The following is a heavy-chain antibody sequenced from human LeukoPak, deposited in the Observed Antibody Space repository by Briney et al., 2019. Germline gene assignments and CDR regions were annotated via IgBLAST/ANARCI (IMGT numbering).Heavy chain of an antibody. V-gene: IGHV1-2*02. D-gene: IGHD2-2*01. CDR1: GYTFTGYY. J-gene: IGHJ6*03. CDR3: ATVGVGYCSSTSCSPYYYYYMDV. Sequence: ASVKVSCKASGYTFTGYYMHWVRQAPGQGLEWMGWINPNSGGANYAQKFQGRVTMTRDTSISTAYMELSRLRSDDTAVYYCATVGVGYCSSTSCSPYYYYYMDVWGKGTTVTVSS. CDR2: INPNSGGA.